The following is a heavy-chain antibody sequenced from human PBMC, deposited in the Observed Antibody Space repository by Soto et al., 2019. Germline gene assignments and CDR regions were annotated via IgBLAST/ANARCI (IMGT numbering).Heavy chain of an antibody. CDR3: ASDYSSSSEEVNWFDP. CDR2: IYHSGST. V-gene: IGHV4-4*02. Sequence: QVQLQESGPGLVKPSGTLSLTCAVSGGSISSSNWWSWVRQPPGKGLEWIGEIYHSGSTNYNPSLNSRVTISVDKSKNQFSLKLSSVTAADTAVYYCASDYSSSSEEVNWFDPWGQGTLVTVSS. CDR1: GGSISSSNW. J-gene: IGHJ5*02. D-gene: IGHD6-6*01.